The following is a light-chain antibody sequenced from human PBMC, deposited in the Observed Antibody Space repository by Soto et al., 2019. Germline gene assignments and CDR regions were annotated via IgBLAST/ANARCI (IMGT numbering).Light chain of an antibody. V-gene: IGKV1-5*03. Sequence: DIQMTQSPSTLSGSVGDSVTITCRASQTISSWLAWYQQKPGKAPKLLIYKASTLKSGVPSRFSGSGSGTKFTLTISSLQPYDFATYYCQHYNSYSEAFGQGTKVDIK. J-gene: IGKJ1*01. CDR3: QHYNSYSEA. CDR2: KAS. CDR1: QTISSW.